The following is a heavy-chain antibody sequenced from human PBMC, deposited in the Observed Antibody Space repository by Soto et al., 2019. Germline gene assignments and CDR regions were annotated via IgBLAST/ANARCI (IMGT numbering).Heavy chain of an antibody. CDR3: AHRPIVPARTRGFAGFDP. CDR1: GFSLSSSGVG. CDR2: IYWDDDK. D-gene: IGHD2-2*01. Sequence: QITLRESGPTLVKPTQTLTLTCTFSGFSLSSSGVGVGWIRQPPGKALEWLAFIYWDDDKRYSPSLKSRLTITNETAKNQGVVTMTNMDPVDTSTDSCAHRPIVPARTRGFAGFDPWGQGTLVTVSS. V-gene: IGHV2-5*02. J-gene: IGHJ5*02.